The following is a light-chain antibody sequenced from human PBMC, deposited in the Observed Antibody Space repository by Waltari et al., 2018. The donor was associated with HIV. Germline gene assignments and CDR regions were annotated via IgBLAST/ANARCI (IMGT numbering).Light chain of an antibody. CDR3: HQYHDWYT. CDR1: QSISNN. V-gene: IGKV3D-15*03. Sequence: IAMTQSPATLSVSPGESATLSGRASQSISNNLAWFQQKPGQAPRLLIYDASFRATGIPARFSGSGSGTEFTLTVSFLQSEDFAVYYCHQYHDWYTFGQGTKLEIK. CDR2: DAS. J-gene: IGKJ2*01.